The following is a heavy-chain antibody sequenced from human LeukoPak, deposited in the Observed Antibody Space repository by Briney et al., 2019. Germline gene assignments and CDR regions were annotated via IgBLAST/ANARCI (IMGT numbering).Heavy chain of an antibody. J-gene: IGHJ6*03. CDR1: GYSISSGYY. V-gene: IGHV4-38-2*02. CDR2: IYYSGST. Sequence: SETLSLTCTVSGYSISSGYYWGWIRQPPGKGLEWIGSIYYSGSTHYNPSLKSRVTISVDTSKNQFSLKLSSVTAADTAVYYCARSPRRVWYYYYMDVWGKGTTVTVSS. D-gene: IGHD3-16*01. CDR3: ARSPRRVWYYYYMDV.